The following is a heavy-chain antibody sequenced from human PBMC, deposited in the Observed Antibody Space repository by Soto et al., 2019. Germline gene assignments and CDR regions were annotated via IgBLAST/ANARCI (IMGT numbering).Heavy chain of an antibody. V-gene: IGHV3-48*02. CDR1: GFSFSTYS. D-gene: IGHD6-19*01. J-gene: IGHJ4*02. Sequence: EVQLVESGGGLVQPGGSLRLSCVASGFSFSTYSMDWVRQAPGKGLEWLSYITKSSSPIYYADSVKCRFTTSRDNAKKSVYLQMNILREEDTAVYCCARLYTSGLYLDHWGQGTLVTVSS. CDR2: ITKSSSPI. CDR3: ARLYTSGLYLDH.